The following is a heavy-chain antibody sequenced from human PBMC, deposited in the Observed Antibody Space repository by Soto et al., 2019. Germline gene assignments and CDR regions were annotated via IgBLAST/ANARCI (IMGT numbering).Heavy chain of an antibody. Sequence: SQTLSLTCAISGYSVSSNSAAWNWIRQSPSRGLAWLRRTYYRSKWYNDYAVSVKSRITINPDTSKNQFSLQLSSVTPEDTAVYYCAREVLRYFDWLGVIHYYGMDVWGQGTTVTVSS. CDR3: AREVLRYFDWLGVIHYYGMDV. CDR2: TYYRSKWYN. D-gene: IGHD3-9*01. J-gene: IGHJ6*02. V-gene: IGHV6-1*01. CDR1: GYSVSSNSAA.